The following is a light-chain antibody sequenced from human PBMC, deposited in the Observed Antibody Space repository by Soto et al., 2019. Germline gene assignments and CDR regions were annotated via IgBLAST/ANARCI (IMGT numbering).Light chain of an antibody. V-gene: IGLV2-8*01. Sequence: QSALTQPPSASGSPGQSVTISCTGTSSDVGGHNYVSWYQQHPGKAPKLIIYDVNKRPSGVPDRFSGSKSGNTASLTVSGLQAEDEADYYCSSYSGTNNYVFGTGTKLTVL. CDR2: DVN. J-gene: IGLJ1*01. CDR1: SSDVGGHNY. CDR3: SSYSGTNNYV.